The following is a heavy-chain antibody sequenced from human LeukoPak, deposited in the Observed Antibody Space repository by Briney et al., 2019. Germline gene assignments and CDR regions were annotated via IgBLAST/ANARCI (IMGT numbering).Heavy chain of an antibody. D-gene: IGHD3-22*01. CDR1: GFTFDDYA. V-gene: IGHV3-66*01. Sequence: GGSLRLSCAASGFTFDDYAMHWVRQAPGKGLEWVSVIYSGGSTYYADSVKGRFTISRDNSKNTLYLQMNSLRAEDTAVYYCARGAHYYYDSSGYVDYWGQGTLVTVSS. CDR2: IYSGGST. J-gene: IGHJ4*02. CDR3: ARGAHYYYDSSGYVDY.